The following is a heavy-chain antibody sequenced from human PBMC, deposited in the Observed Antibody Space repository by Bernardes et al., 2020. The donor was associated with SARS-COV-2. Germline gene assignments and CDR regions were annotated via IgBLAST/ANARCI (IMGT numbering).Heavy chain of an antibody. V-gene: IGHV3-7*03. CDR3: ARTASRGYSYD. Sequence: GGSLRLSCAASGFTFSSYWMTWVRQAPGKGLEWVANIKQDGSEKYYVDSVKGRFTISRDNAKNSLYLQMNSLRAEDTAVYYCARTASRGYSYDWGQGTLVTVSS. CDR2: IKQDGSEK. D-gene: IGHD5-18*01. CDR1: GFTFSSYW. J-gene: IGHJ4*02.